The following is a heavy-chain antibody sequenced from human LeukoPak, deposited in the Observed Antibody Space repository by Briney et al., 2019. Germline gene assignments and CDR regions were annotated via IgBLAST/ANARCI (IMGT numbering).Heavy chain of an antibody. V-gene: IGHV3-30*02. CDR1: GFTFSSYE. CDR2: IRYDGHSQ. Sequence: GGSLRLSCAASGFTFSSYEMNWVRQAPGKGLEWVAFIRYDGHSQYFADSVKGRFTISRDNSKNTLYLQMNSLRAEDTAVYYCAVRSEEAIWGQGTMVNVSS. J-gene: IGHJ3*02. CDR3: AVRSEEAI. D-gene: IGHD1-14*01.